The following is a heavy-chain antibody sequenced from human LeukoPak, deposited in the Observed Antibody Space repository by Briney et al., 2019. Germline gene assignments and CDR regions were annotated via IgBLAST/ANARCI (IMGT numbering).Heavy chain of an antibody. CDR1: GFTFSNYA. D-gene: IGHD2-2*02. J-gene: IGHJ4*02. Sequence: GGSLRLSCAASGFTFSNYAFHWARQAPGKGLEWVAVMSYDGINKYYRDSVKGRFTISRDISKSTLYLQMNSLRAEDTAVYYCARGYCTTTSCYIDYWGQGSLVTVSS. CDR2: MSYDGINK. V-gene: IGHV3-30*04. CDR3: ARGYCTTTSCYIDY.